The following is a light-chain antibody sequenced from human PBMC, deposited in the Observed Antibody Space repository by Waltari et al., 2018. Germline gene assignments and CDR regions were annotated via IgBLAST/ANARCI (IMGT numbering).Light chain of an antibody. J-gene: IGLJ2*01. Sequence: QSALTQPASVSGSPGQSLTITRTGSSADSGGYNLVSWYQHHPGQAPRLLIYEVHERPSGIPSRFSGSKSGNTASLTISGLQIEDEADYYCCSYGGVNTLGVLFGGGSKLTV. CDR2: EVH. CDR1: SADSGGYNL. CDR3: CSYGGVNTLGVL. V-gene: IGLV2-23*02.